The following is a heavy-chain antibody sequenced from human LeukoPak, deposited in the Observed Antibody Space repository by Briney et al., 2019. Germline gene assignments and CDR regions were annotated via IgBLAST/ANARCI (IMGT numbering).Heavy chain of an antibody. V-gene: IGHV4-59*12. CDR2: FYYSGAT. CDR1: GGSISGSY. Sequence: SETLSLTCSVSGGSISGSYWMWIRQSPGKGLEWIGYFYYSGATSYNPSFRGRVTFFVDTSKSQFSLKLSSVTAADTAMYYCAREIPAAGHFDYWGQGALVTVSS. CDR3: AREIPAAGHFDY. J-gene: IGHJ4*02. D-gene: IGHD6-13*01.